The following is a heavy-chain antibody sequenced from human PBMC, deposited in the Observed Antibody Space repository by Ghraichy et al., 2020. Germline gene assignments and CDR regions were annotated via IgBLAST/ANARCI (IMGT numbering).Heavy chain of an antibody. V-gene: IGHV4-39*07. CDR2: IYYSGST. CDR1: GGSISSSSYY. J-gene: IGHJ4*02. Sequence: SETLSLTCTVSGGSISSSSYYWGWIRQPPGKGLEWIGSIYYSGSTYYNPSLKSRVTISVDTSKNQFSLKLSSVTAADTAVYYCATSPFFYYYDSSGPFDYWGQGTLVTVSS. D-gene: IGHD3-22*01. CDR3: ATSPFFYYYDSSGPFDY.